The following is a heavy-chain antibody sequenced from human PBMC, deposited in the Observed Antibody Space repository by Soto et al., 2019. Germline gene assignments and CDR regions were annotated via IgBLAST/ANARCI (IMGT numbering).Heavy chain of an antibody. J-gene: IGHJ4*02. D-gene: IGHD6-25*01. CDR3: ASSLPGSSGFDY. Sequence: AVSLRLSCAASGFTFSSYAMHWVRQAPGKGLEWVAVISYDGSNKYYADSVKGRFTISRDNSKNTLYLQMNSLRAEDTAVYYWASSLPGSSGFDYWGQGTLLTV. V-gene: IGHV3-30-3*01. CDR2: ISYDGSNK. CDR1: GFTFSSYA.